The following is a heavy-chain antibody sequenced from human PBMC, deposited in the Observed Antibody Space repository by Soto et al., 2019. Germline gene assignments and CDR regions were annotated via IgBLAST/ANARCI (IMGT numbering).Heavy chain of an antibody. D-gene: IGHD6-13*01. J-gene: IGHJ3*02. CDR1: GGSFSGYY. CDR3: ARALAAAEGRRGTFDI. V-gene: IGHV4-34*01. CDR2: INHSGST. Sequence: SETLSLTCAVYGGSFSGYYWSWIRQPPGKGLEWIGEINHSGSTNYNPSLKSRVTISVDTSKNQLSLKLSSVTAADTAVYYCARALAAAEGRRGTFDIWGQGTMVTVSS.